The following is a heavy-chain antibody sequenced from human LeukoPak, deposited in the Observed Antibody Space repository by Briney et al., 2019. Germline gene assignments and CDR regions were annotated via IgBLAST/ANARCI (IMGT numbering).Heavy chain of an antibody. J-gene: IGHJ4*02. Sequence: SVKVSCKASGYTFTGHYLHWVRQAPGQGLEGVGRINPNSGGTNYAQKFQGRVTMTRDTSISTAYMELSRLRSDDTAVYYCASQGLYCSGGSCYSVFDYWGQGTLVTVSS. V-gene: IGHV1-2*02. D-gene: IGHD2-15*01. CDR1: GYTFTGHY. CDR3: ASQGLYCSGGSCYSVFDY. CDR2: INPNSGGT.